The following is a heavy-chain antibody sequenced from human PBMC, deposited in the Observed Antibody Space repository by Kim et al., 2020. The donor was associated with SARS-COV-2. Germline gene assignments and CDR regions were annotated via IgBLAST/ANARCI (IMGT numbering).Heavy chain of an antibody. Sequence: SETLSLTCDVSGGSISSSHWWSWVRPPPGTGLEWIGEVFHSGSTNYSPSLKSRVTISVDKSKNQFSLKVSSVTAADTAVYYCAREQDDYDTSAFYYRFDSWGQGTLVTVSS. V-gene: IGHV4-4*02. J-gene: IGHJ4*02. D-gene: IGHD3-22*01. CDR3: AREQDDYDTSAFYYRFDS. CDR1: GGSISSSHW. CDR2: VFHSGST.